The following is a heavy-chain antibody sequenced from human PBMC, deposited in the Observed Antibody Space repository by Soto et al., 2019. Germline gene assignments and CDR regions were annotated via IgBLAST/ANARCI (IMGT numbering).Heavy chain of an antibody. CDR3: ARDAGSRVAVELIDY. D-gene: IGHD6-19*01. V-gene: IGHV3-33*01. J-gene: IGHJ4*02. CDR2: IWYDGSNK. CDR1: GFTFSSYG. Sequence: PGGSLRLSCAASGFTFSSYGMHWVRQAPGKGLEWVAVIWYDGSNKYYADSVKGRFTISRDNSKNTLYLQMNSLRAEDTAVYYCARDAGSRVAVELIDYWGQGTLVTVSS.